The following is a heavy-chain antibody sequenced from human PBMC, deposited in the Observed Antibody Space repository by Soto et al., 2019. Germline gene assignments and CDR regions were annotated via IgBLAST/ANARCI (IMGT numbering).Heavy chain of an antibody. J-gene: IGHJ6*02. D-gene: IGHD6-13*01. CDR3: ARGLRVSSSWYRWYYYYGMDV. Sequence: GGSLRLSCAASGFTFSSYDMHWVRQATGKGLEWVSAIGTAGDTYYPGSVKGRFTISRENAKNSLYLQMNSLRAGDTAVYYCARGLRVSSSWYRWYYYYGMDVWGQGTTGTVSS. CDR1: GFTFSSYD. V-gene: IGHV3-13*01. CDR2: IGTAGDT.